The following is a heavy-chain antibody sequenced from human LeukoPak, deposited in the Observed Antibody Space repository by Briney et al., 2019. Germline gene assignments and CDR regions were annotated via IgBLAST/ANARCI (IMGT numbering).Heavy chain of an antibody. CDR2: IKQDGNEK. CDR1: AFTFSSYW. V-gene: IGHV3-7*03. J-gene: IGHJ6*03. Sequence: GGSLRLSCAASAFTFSSYWMIWVRQAPGKGLEWVANIKQDGNEKYYVDSVKGRFTISRDNAKNSLYLQMNSLRAEDTAVYYCATRSRGRYYYYYMDVWGKGTTVTVSS. CDR3: ATRSRGRYYYYYMDV. D-gene: IGHD1-26*01.